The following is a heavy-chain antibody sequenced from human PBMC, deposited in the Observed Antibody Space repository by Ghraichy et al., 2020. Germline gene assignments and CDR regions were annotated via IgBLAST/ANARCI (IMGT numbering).Heavy chain of an antibody. J-gene: IGHJ5*02. V-gene: IGHV4-34*01. D-gene: IGHD3-22*01. Sequence: SQTLSLTCAVYGGSFSGYYWSWIRQPPGKGLEWIGEINHSGSTNYNPSLKSRVTISVDTSKNQFSLKLSSVTAADTAVYYCARGYYDSSGYYYDGLDPWGQGTLVTVSS. CDR2: INHSGST. CDR1: GGSFSGYY. CDR3: ARGYYDSSGYYYDGLDP.